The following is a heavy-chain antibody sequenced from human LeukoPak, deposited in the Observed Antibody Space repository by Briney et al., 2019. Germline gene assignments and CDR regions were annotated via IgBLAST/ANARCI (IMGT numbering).Heavy chain of an antibody. J-gene: IGHJ5*02. V-gene: IGHV1-24*01. CDR1: GYTLTEVS. CDR2: IDPEDGER. D-gene: IGHD6-19*01. Sequence: WASVKVSCKVSGYTLTEVSMHLVRPAPGKGVEWVGGIDPEDGERIYAQKFQGRVTMSEDTSTDIAYIDMSRLGSEDTDVYYSATGQPRRWLVLPLNLNWFDPWGQGTMVTGSS. CDR3: ATGQPRRWLVLPLNLNWFDP.